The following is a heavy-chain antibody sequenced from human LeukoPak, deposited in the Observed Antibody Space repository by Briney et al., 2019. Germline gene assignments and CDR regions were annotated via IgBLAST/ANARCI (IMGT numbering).Heavy chain of an antibody. CDR3: AREGVDSSGGYYYYYMDV. J-gene: IGHJ6*03. V-gene: IGHV1-18*01. CDR2: ISAYNGNT. Sequence: ASVKVSCKASGYTFTSYGISWVRQAPGQGLEWMGWISAYNGNTNYAQKLQGRVTMTTDTSTSTAYMELRSLRSDDTAVYYCAREGVDSSGGYYYYYMDVWGKGTTVTVSS. D-gene: IGHD3-22*01. CDR1: GYTFTSYG.